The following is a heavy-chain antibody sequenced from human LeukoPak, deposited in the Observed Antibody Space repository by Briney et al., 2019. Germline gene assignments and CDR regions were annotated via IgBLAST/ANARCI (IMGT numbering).Heavy chain of an antibody. CDR2: INPYSGGT. D-gene: IGHD6-19*01. CDR3: ATLRRSGWYIGD. CDR1: GYTFSDYY. Sequence: ASVKVSCKASGYTFSDYYMHWVRQAPGQGLEWMGWINPYSGGTNYAEKFQGRVTMTRDTSITTAYMELSSLRSDDMAMYYCATLRRSGWYIGDWGQGTLVTVSS. J-gene: IGHJ4*02. V-gene: IGHV1-2*02.